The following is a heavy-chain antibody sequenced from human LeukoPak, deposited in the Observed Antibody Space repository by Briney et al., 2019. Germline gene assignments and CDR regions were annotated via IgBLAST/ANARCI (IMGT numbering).Heavy chain of an antibody. CDR1: GGSISSHY. Sequence: PSETLSLTCTVSGGSISSHYWSWIRQPPGKGLEWIGYIYYSGSTNYNPSLKSRVTISVDTSKNQFSLKLSSVIAADTAVYYCARGITIFGVVTGFDYWGQGTLVTVSS. CDR2: IYYSGST. V-gene: IGHV4-59*11. J-gene: IGHJ4*02. CDR3: ARGITIFGVVTGFDY. D-gene: IGHD3-3*01.